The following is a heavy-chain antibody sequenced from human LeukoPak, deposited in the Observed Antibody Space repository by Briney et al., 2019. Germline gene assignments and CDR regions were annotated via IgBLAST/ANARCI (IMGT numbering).Heavy chain of an antibody. CDR1: TFALSSYE. J-gene: IGHJ4*02. CDR3: VRNGPFDY. V-gene: IGHV3-48*03. D-gene: IGHD2-8*01. CDR2: ISRSGSTI. Sequence: PGGSLRLSCSASTFALSSYEMNWVRQAPGKGLEWVSYISRSGSTIYYADSVKGRFTISRDNAKNSLFLQMNSLRAEDTAVYYCVRNGPFDYWGQGTLVTVSS.